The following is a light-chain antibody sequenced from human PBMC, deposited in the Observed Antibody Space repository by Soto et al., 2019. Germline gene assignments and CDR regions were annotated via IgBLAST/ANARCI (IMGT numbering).Light chain of an antibody. CDR2: LGF. CDR3: MQDLETPYT. J-gene: IGKJ2*01. V-gene: IGKV2-28*01. Sequence: EIVMTQSPLSLSVTPGEPASISCRSSQRLLHSNGNILFDWYLQKQGQPPQLLLYLGFNRTSGVPDRLSGSESGTDFTLKISRVEAEDVGVNYCMQDLETPYTSGQGTKREIK. CDR1: QRLLHSNGNIL.